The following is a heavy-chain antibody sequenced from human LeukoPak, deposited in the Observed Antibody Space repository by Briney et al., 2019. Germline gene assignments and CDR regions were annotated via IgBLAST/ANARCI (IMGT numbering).Heavy chain of an antibody. CDR3: ATASLITMIVVATHYAFDI. V-gene: IGHV1-24*01. Sequence: ASVKVSCKVSGYTLTELSMHWVRQAPGKGLGWMGGFDPEDGETIYAQKFQGRVTMTEDTSTDTAYMELSSLRSEDTAVYYCATASLITMIVVATHYAFDIWGQGTMVTVSS. CDR1: GYTLTELS. D-gene: IGHD3-22*01. J-gene: IGHJ3*02. CDR2: FDPEDGET.